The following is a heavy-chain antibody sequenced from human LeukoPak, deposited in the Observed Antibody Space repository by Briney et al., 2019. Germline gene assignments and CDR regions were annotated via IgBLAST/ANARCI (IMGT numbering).Heavy chain of an antibody. Sequence: SETLSLTCTVSGVSINSHYWSWFRQPPGKGLEWIGYIYHSGGTDYNPSLKSRVTISVDTSKNQFSLKLSSVTAADSALYYCATSLGCSSTSCYFPWFDPWGPGAQVTVSS. CDR3: ATSLGCSSTSCYFPWFDP. D-gene: IGHD2-2*01. V-gene: IGHV4-59*11. CDR1: GVSINSHY. J-gene: IGHJ5*02. CDR2: IYHSGGT.